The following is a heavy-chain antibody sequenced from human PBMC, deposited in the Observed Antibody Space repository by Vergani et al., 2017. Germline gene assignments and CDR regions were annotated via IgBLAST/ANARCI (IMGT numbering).Heavy chain of an antibody. V-gene: IGHV3-23*01. CDR3: ARRGCTSCYSNWFDP. J-gene: IGHJ5*02. Sequence: EVQLLQSEGAVVQPGGSLRLSCVASGFTFSSHAMSWVRQGHGQGLEWVSSIKNTGDSTHYADSVKGRFTISRDNAKNSLYLQMNSLRAEDTAVYYCARRGCTSCYSNWFDPWGQGTLVTVSS. CDR2: IKNTGDST. CDR1: GFTFSSHA. D-gene: IGHD2-2*02.